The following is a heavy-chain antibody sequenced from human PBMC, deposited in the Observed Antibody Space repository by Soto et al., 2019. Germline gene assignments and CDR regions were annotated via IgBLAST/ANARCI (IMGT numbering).Heavy chain of an antibody. J-gene: IGHJ3*02. V-gene: IGHV4-39*01. CDR2: IYYSGST. D-gene: IGHD7-27*01. CDR3: ARHVNPWAQGAFDI. CDR1: GGSISNGGYY. Sequence: SETLSLTCTVSGGSISNGGYYWSWIRQHPGKGLEWIGYIYYSGSTYYNPSLKSRVTISVDTSKNQFSLKLSSVTAADTAVYYCARHVNPWAQGAFDIWGQGTMVTVSS.